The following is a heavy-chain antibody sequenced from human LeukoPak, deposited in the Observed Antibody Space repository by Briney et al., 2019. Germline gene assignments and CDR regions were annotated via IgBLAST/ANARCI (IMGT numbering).Heavy chain of an antibody. J-gene: IGHJ4*02. CDR1: GGSINNKNYY. CDR2: IYYSGPT. D-gene: IGHD4-17*01. CDR3: ARDPAGWYGDRSPY. V-gene: IGHV4-39*02. Sequence: SETLSLTCTVSGGSINNKNYYWVWIRQPPGKELEWIASIYYSGPTYYSPSIKRLLTVLVDTSKNHFSLKLSSVTAADTAVYYCARDPAGWYGDRSPYWGQGTLVTVSS.